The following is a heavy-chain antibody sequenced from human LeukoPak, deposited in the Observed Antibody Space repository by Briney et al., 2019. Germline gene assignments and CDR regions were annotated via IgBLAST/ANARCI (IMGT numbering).Heavy chain of an antibody. CDR3: TRGPPDGSGNYYPGDF. D-gene: IGHD3-10*01. CDR1: GFTFDDYA. CDR2: ISSDGTNT. Sequence: GGSLRLSCAASGFTFDDYAMHWVRQAPGKGLVWVSRISSDGTNTNYADSVKGRFTISRDNAKNTLYLQMNSLRVEDTAVYYCTRGPPDGSGNYYPGDFWGQGTLVTVSS. V-gene: IGHV3-74*01. J-gene: IGHJ4*02.